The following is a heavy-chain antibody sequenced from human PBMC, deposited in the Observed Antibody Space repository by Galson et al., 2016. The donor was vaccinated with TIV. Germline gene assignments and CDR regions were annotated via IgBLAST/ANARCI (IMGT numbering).Heavy chain of an antibody. CDR3: ARATPSVFGIIMTLDS. CDR1: GDSVSSNSAA. V-gene: IGHV6-1*01. J-gene: IGHJ4*02. Sequence: CAISGDSVSSNSAAWNWPRQSPSRGLEWLGRTFYRSKWYNDYAPSVKSRITINPDTSKNQFSLQLNSVTPEDTAVYYCARATPSVFGIIMTLDSWGQGTLVTASS. CDR2: TFYRSKWYN. D-gene: IGHD3-16*01.